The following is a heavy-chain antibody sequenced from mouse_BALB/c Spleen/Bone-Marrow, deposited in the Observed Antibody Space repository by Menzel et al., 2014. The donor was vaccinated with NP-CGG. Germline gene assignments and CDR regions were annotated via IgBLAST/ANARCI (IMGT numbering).Heavy chain of an antibody. V-gene: IGHV14-3*02. CDR1: GFNIKDTY. Sequence: EVKLVESGAELVKPGASVKLSCTASGFNIKDTYMHWVKQRPEQGLEWIGRIDPANGNTKYDPKFQDKATITADTSSNTAYLQLSSLTSEDTAVYYCATYYRYDRRFAYWGQGTLVTVSA. J-gene: IGHJ3*01. D-gene: IGHD2-14*01. CDR2: IDPANGNT. CDR3: ATYYRYDRRFAY.